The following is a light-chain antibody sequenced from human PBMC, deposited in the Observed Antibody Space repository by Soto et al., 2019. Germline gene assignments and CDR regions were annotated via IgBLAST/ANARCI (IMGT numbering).Light chain of an antibody. V-gene: IGKV1-27*01. J-gene: IGKJ3*01. CDR2: AAS. CDR3: QKYSSVPV. CDR1: QDIRNF. Sequence: DIQMTQSPTSLSASVGDRVTITCRASQDIRNFVAWYKQKPGKAPKLLSYAASTLQSGVPSRFSGSGSGTDFTLTINSLQPEDVATYSCQKYSSVPVFGPGTKVEIK.